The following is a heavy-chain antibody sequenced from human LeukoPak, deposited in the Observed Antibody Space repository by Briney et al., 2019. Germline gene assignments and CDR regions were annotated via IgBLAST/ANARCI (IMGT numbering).Heavy chain of an antibody. J-gene: IGHJ4*02. Sequence: GGSLRLSCAASGFTFSSYAMHWVRQAPGKGLEYVSAISSNGGSTYYANSVKGRFTISRDNSKNTLYLQMGSLRAEDMAVYYCARPAYSGWSYYFDYWGQGTLVTVSS. D-gene: IGHD6-19*01. V-gene: IGHV3-64*01. CDR3: ARPAYSGWSYYFDY. CDR2: ISSNGGST. CDR1: GFTFSSYA.